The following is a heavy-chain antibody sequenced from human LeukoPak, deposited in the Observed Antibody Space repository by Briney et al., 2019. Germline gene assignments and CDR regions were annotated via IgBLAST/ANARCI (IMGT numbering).Heavy chain of an antibody. Sequence: SETLSLTCAVYGGSFSGYYWSWIRQPPGKGLEWIGEINHSGSTNYNPSLKSRVTISVDTSKNQFSLKLSSVTAADTAVYYCAKDSGQWELATLGYWGQGTLVTVSS. V-gene: IGHV4-34*01. CDR1: GGSFSGYY. D-gene: IGHD1-26*01. CDR2: INHSGST. CDR3: AKDSGQWELATLGY. J-gene: IGHJ4*02.